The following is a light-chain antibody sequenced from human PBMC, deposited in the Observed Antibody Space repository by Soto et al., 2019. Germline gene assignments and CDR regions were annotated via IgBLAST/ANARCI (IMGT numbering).Light chain of an antibody. J-gene: IGKJ5*01. CDR3: QQRSNWPIT. CDR1: QSISSSF. V-gene: IGKV3D-20*02. CDR2: DAS. Sequence: EIVWTQSPVTLSLSPGKRAPVSAGPSQSISSSFLAWYQKKPGQDTRLLIYDASSRPTDIPDRLSGSGSGTDVTLTISSLEPEDFALYYCQQRSNWPITFGQGTRLEIK.